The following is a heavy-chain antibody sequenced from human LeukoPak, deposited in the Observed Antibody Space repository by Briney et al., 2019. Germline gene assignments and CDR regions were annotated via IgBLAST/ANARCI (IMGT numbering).Heavy chain of an antibody. Sequence: PSETLSLTCTVSGGSISSSSYYWGWIRQPPGKGLEWIGSIYHSGSTYYNPSLKSRVTISVDTSKNQFSLKLSSVTAADTAVYYCAREGLNYDFWSGYYYDSSGLGYWGQGTLVTVSS. V-gene: IGHV4-39*01. CDR2: IYHSGST. J-gene: IGHJ4*02. CDR3: AREGLNYDFWSGYYYDSSGLGY. D-gene: IGHD3-3*01. CDR1: GGSISSSSYY.